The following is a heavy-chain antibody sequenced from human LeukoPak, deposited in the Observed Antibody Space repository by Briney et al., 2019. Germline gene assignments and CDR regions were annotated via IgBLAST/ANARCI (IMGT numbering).Heavy chain of an antibody. D-gene: IGHD2-2*01. CDR1: GFTVSSNY. CDR3: ARPVVPAATGNYYYGMDV. V-gene: IGHV3-53*05. J-gene: IGHJ6*02. Sequence: GGSLRLPCAASGFTVSSNYMSWARQAPGKGLEWVSVIYSGGSTYYADSVKGRFTISRDNSKNTLYLQMNSLRAEDTAVYYCARPVVPAATGNYYYGMDVWGQGTTVTVSS. CDR2: IYSGGST.